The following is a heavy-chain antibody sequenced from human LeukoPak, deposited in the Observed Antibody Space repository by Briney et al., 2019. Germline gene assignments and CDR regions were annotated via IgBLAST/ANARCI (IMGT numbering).Heavy chain of an antibody. J-gene: IGHJ3*02. CDR1: GFTFSSYS. D-gene: IGHD2-15*01. V-gene: IGHV3-48*01. CDR2: ISSSSSTI. Sequence: GGSLRLSCADSGFTFSSYSMNWVRQAPGKGLEWVSYISSSSSTIYYADSVKGRFTISRDNAKNSLYLQMNSLRAEDTAVYYCARDRCSGGSCYSSVDAFDIWGQGTMVTVSS. CDR3: ARDRCSGGSCYSSVDAFDI.